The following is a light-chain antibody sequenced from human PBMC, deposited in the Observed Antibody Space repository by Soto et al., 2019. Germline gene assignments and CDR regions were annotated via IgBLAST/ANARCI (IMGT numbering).Light chain of an antibody. CDR2: AAS. CDR1: QSISTY. CDR3: LQDYNYPRT. V-gene: IGKV1-6*01. Sequence: IQMTHSPSSLSASVGDRVTITFLASQSISTYLNWYQQKPGKAPKLLIYAASSLQSGVPSRFSGSGSGTDFTLTISSLQPEDFATYYCLQDYNYPRTFGQGTKVDIK. J-gene: IGKJ1*01.